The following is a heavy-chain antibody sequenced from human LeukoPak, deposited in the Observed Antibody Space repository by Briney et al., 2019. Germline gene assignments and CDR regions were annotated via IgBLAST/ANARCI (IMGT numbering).Heavy chain of an antibody. Sequence: SETLSLTCAVYGGSFSGYYWSWIRQPPGKGLEWIGEINHSGSTDYNPSLKSRVTISVDTPTNQFTLKLSSVTAADTAVYYCASLQWPTSVVVDYWGQGTLVTVSS. CDR2: INHSGST. J-gene: IGHJ4*02. V-gene: IGHV4-34*01. CDR3: ASLQWPTSVVVDY. CDR1: GGSFSGYY. D-gene: IGHD3-22*01.